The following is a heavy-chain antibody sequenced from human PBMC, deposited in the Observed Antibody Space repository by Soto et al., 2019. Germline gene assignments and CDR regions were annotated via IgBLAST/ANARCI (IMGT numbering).Heavy chain of an antibody. J-gene: IGHJ6*03. CDR2: IKQDGSEK. Sequence: GGSLRLSCAASGFTFSSYWMSWVRQAPGKGLEWVANIKQDGSEKYYVDSVKGRFTISRDNAKNSLYLQMNSLRAEDTAVYYCASSNIAAYYYYMDVWGKGTTVTVSS. CDR1: GFTFSSYW. V-gene: IGHV3-7*01. CDR3: ASSNIAAYYYYMDV. D-gene: IGHD4-4*01.